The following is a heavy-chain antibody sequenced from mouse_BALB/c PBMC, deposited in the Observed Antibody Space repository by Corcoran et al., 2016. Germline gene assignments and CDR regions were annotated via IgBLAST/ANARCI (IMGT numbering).Heavy chain of an antibody. V-gene: IGHV8-12*01. Sequence: QVPLKESGPGILKTSQTLSLACSFSGFSLSTSGLDVGWIRPPSGTGPEWLAHIWWDDEKHYNPSLQSQLTISKDTSRNQVFLKITSVDTVDTATYYCAQRAEGYAYSLDYWGQGTLVTVSS. CDR2: IWWDDEK. CDR1: GFSLSTSGLD. CDR3: AQRAEGYAYSLDY. D-gene: IGHD2-14*01. J-gene: IGHJ4*01.